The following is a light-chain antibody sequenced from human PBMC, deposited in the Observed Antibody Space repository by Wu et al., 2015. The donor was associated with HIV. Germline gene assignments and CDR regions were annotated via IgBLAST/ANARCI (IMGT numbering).Light chain of an antibody. J-gene: IGKJ4*01. CDR3: QHRHNWPLT. V-gene: IGKV3-11*01. CDR1: QSMHNF. CDR2: DAS. Sequence: SSSTGPRATLSCRASQSMHNFTSLVPNKNLGQAPRLLIYDASNRATGIPTRFSGSGSGTDFTLTISSLQPEDFALYYCQHRHNWPLTFGQGTKVEVK.